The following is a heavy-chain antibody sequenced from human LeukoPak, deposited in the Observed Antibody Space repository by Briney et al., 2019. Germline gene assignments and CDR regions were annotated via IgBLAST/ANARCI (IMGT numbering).Heavy chain of an antibody. Sequence: GGSLRLSCAASGFTFDDYAMHWVRQAPGKGLEWVSGISWNSGSIGYADSVKGRFTISRDNAKNSLYLQMNSLRAEDTALYYCAKDRSSGTFDYWGQGTLVTVSP. CDR2: ISWNSGSI. V-gene: IGHV3-9*01. D-gene: IGHD3-3*01. J-gene: IGHJ4*02. CDR3: AKDRSSGTFDY. CDR1: GFTFDDYA.